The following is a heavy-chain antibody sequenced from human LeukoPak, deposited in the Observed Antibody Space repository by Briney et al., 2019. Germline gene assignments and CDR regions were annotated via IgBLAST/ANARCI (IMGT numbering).Heavy chain of an antibody. Sequence: PSETLSLTCAVYGGSFSGYYWSWIRRPPGKGLEWIGYIYYSGTTNYNPSLKSRVTISVDTSKNQFSLKLNSVTAADTAVYYCARGVYIAAAQYGYWGQGTLVTVSS. CDR1: GGSFSGYY. CDR3: ARGVYIAAAQYGY. J-gene: IGHJ4*02. CDR2: IYYSGTT. D-gene: IGHD6-13*01. V-gene: IGHV4-59*01.